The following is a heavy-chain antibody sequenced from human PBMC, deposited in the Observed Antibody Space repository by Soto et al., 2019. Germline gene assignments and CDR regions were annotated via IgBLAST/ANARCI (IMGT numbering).Heavy chain of an antibody. CDR2: VDHSGST. Sequence: SETLSLTCTVSGGSISSYYWSWIRQPPGKGLEWIGYVDHSGSTNYNPNIKSRITISVDTSKNQFSLKLSSVTAADTAVYYCARAIYYYDTSGYYPWGQGTLVTAPQ. CDR1: GGSISSYY. D-gene: IGHD3-22*01. V-gene: IGHV4-59*01. CDR3: ARAIYYYDTSGYYP. J-gene: IGHJ5*02.